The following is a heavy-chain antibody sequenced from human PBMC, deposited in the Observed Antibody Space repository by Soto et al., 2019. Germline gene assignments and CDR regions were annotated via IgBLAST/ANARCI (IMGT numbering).Heavy chain of an antibody. CDR3: ARDYSSYGPFDY. Sequence: GGSLRLSCAASGFTFSSYSMNWVRQAPGKGLERVSYISSSSSTIYYADSVKGRFTISRDNAKNSLYLQMNSLRAEDTAVYYCARDYSSYGPFDYWGQGTLVTAPQ. V-gene: IGHV3-48*01. CDR2: ISSSSSTI. J-gene: IGHJ4*02. D-gene: IGHD5-18*01. CDR1: GFTFSSYS.